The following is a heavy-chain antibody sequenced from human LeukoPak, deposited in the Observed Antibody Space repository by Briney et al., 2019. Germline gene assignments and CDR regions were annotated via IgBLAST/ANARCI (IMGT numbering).Heavy chain of an antibody. Sequence: PPETLSLTCTVSGGSISGSSWFWGWSRQPPGKGLEWIGSVSSGGTTYYNPSLKSRVTISVGTSKTQFSLKLSTVTAADTAIYYCSTYYFDSSGYLTGFDYWGQGTLVTVSS. CDR2: VSSGGTT. V-gene: IGHV4-39*01. CDR1: GGSISGSSWF. D-gene: IGHD3-22*01. CDR3: STYYFDSSGYLTGFDY. J-gene: IGHJ4*02.